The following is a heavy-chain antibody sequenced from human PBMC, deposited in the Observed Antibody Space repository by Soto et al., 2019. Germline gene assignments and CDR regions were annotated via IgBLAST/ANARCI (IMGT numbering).Heavy chain of an antibody. CDR1: GYTFTGYY. CDR2: INPNSGGT. J-gene: IGHJ6*02. D-gene: IGHD6-6*01. Sequence: VASVKVSCKASGYTFTGYYMHWVRQAPGQGLEWMGWINPNSGGTNYAQKFQGWVTMTRDTSISTAYMELSRLRSDDTAVYYCAREVVAAPLPYYYGMDVWGQGTTVTVSS. V-gene: IGHV1-2*04. CDR3: AREVVAAPLPYYYGMDV.